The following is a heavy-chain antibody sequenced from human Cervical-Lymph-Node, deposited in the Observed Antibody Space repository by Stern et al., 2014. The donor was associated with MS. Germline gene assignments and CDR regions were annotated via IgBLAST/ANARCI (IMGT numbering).Heavy chain of an antibody. CDR3: ATPYSSGWSPDH. CDR1: GYTFTDFY. J-gene: IGHJ5*02. Sequence: QVQLQQSGAVVKKPGASVKVSCKASGYTFTDFYIHWVRQAPGQGLEWMGRINPNSRDTKFAQKFQGRVSLTRDTSINTAYMELTRLRSDDTAIYYCATPYSSGWSPDHWGQGTAVTVSS. V-gene: IGHV1-2*06. CDR2: INPNSRDT. D-gene: IGHD6-19*01.